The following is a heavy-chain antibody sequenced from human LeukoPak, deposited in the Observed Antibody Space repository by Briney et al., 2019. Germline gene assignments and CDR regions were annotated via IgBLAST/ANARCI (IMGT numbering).Heavy chain of an antibody. CDR2: IFHSGST. D-gene: IGHD3-10*01. J-gene: IGHJ5*02. CDR1: GGSITNNNW. Sequence: SETLSLTCAVSGGSITNNNWWSWVRQSPGQGLEWIGEIFHSGSTHYNPSLKSRVTISVDKSKNQFSLKLSSVTAADTAVYFCAKEQTIYYGSGIETWGQGTLVTVSS. CDR3: AKEQTIYYGSGIET. V-gene: IGHV4-4*02.